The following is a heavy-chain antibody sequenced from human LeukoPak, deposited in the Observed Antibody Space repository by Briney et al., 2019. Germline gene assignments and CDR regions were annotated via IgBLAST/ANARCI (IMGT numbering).Heavy chain of an antibody. J-gene: IGHJ4*02. CDR2: IYYSGST. D-gene: IGHD5-24*01. CDR1: GGSISRYY. CDR3: ARHGRWLQWFDY. V-gene: IGHV4-59*08. Sequence: SETLSLTCIVSGGSISRYYWSWIRQPPGKGLEWIGYIYYSGSTNYNPSLKSRVTISVDTSKNQFSLKLSSVTAADTAVYYCARHGRWLQWFDYWGQGTLVTVSS.